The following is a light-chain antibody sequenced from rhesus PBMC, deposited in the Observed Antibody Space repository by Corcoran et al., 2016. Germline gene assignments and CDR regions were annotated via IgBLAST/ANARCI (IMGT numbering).Light chain of an antibody. CDR3: QGTSHSIT. V-gene: IGKV3-31*02. CDR2: EAS. Sequence: EIVMTQSPTTSSLSPGETATMSSRTSQRVSTYLAWYQQKPGQAPRLLIDEASSRAIGNPDRFSGSGAGTDCTLTISSLDPAVYAVSSCQGTSHSITFGPGTKLDMK. CDR1: QRVSTY. J-gene: IGKJ3*01.